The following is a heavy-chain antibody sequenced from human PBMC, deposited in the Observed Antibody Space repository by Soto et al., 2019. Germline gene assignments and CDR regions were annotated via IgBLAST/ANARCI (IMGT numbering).Heavy chain of an antibody. J-gene: IGHJ5*02. Sequence: GGSLRLSCAASGFTFSSYGMHWVRQAPGKGLEWVAVISYDGSNKYYADSVKGRFTISRDNSKNTLYLQMNSLRAEDTAVYYCAKDLKAYDYGDRNWFDPWGQGTLVTVSS. V-gene: IGHV3-30*18. CDR1: GFTFSSYG. D-gene: IGHD4-17*01. CDR2: ISYDGSNK. CDR3: AKDLKAYDYGDRNWFDP.